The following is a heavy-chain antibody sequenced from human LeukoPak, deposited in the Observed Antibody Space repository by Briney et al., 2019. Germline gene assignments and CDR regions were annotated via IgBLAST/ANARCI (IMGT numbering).Heavy chain of an antibody. D-gene: IGHD5-12*01. V-gene: IGHV1-69*06. CDR2: IIPIFGTA. J-gene: IGHJ4*02. CDR1: GGTFSSYA. Sequence: ASVKVSCKASGGTFSSYAISWVRQAPGQGLEWMGGIIPIFGTANYAQKFQGRVTITADKSTSTAYMELSSLRSEDTAVYYCARKYSGYDSGDWGFDYWGQGTLVTVSS. CDR3: ARKYSGYDSGDWGFDY.